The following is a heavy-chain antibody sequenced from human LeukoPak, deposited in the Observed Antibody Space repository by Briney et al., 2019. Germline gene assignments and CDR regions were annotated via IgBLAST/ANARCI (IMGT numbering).Heavy chain of an antibody. D-gene: IGHD3-16*01. Sequence: GASVTVSCKASGYTFTSYGISWVRQAPGQGLEWMGWISAYNGNTNYAQKLQGRVTMTTDTSMRTAYMELRSLRSDDTAVYYCARDSHDYVWGSLGYWGQGTLVTVSS. CDR3: ARDSHDYVWGSLGY. J-gene: IGHJ4*02. CDR1: GYTFTSYG. V-gene: IGHV1-18*04. CDR2: ISAYNGNT.